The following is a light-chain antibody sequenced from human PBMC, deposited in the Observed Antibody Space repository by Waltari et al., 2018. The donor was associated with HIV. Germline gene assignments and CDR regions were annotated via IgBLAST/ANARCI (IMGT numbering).Light chain of an antibody. V-gene: IGKV2-28*01. CDR3: MQARQTPLT. CDR2: LGA. CDR1: HSLHTNGHND. Sequence: IVMTQSPLSLPVTPGEPASLSCRSSHSLHTNGHNDLDLYLQKPGQSPQPLIYLGANRAAGVPDRFSGSGSGADFTLKISRVEAEDVGVYYCMQARQTPLTFGGGTKLEIK. J-gene: IGKJ4*01.